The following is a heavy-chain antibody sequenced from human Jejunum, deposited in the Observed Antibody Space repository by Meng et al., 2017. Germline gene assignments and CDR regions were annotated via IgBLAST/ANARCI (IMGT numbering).Heavy chain of an antibody. D-gene: IGHD1-14*01. Sequence: QVPLQQWGAGLLKPSETLSLTCAVYGGSSSGFYLSWIRQPPGKGLEWIGEIHPSGSTDYNPSLKSRLTISLDTSKNQFSLSLNSATAADTGIYYCTRGTDRAKSGDYWGQGTLVTVSS. CDR1: GGSSSGFY. CDR3: TRGTDRAKSGDY. J-gene: IGHJ4*02. CDR2: IHPSGST. V-gene: IGHV4-34*01.